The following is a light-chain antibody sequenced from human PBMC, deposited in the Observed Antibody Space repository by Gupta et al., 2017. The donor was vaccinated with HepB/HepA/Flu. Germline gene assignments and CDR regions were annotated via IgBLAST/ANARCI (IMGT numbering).Light chain of an antibody. V-gene: IGKV3-11*01. J-gene: IGKJ3*01. CDR2: DAA. CDR1: QSVSSY. CDR3: QQRSNWPPVT. Sequence: EIVLTQSPATLSLSPGERATLSCRASQSVSSYLAWYQQKPGQAPRLLIYDAANMDTGITAMFSGSGCGTYLALTISSREQEDFAVYYFQQRSNWPPVTFGHGTKVDIK.